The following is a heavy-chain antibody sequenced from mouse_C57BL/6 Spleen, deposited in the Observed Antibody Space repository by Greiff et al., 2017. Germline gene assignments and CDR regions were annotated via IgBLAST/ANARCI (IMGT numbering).Heavy chain of an antibody. CDR2: IHPNSGST. D-gene: IGHD1-1*01. CDR3: ARCYYGSSSYFDY. V-gene: IGHV1-64*01. Sequence: VQLQQPGAELVKPGASVKLSCKASGYTFTSYWMHWVKQRPGQGLEWIGMIHPNSGSTNYNEKFKSKATLTVDKSSSTAYMQLSSLTSEDSAVYYCARCYYGSSSYFDYWGQGTTLTVSS. J-gene: IGHJ2*01. CDR1: GYTFTSYW.